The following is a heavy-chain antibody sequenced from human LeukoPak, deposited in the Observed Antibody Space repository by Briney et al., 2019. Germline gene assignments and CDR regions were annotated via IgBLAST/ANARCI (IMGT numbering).Heavy chain of an antibody. D-gene: IGHD1-26*01. CDR1: GFTFSSYE. V-gene: IGHV3-48*03. J-gene: IGHJ1*01. CDR3: ARGPYSGSYAEYFQH. CDR2: ISSSGSTI. Sequence: PGGSLRLSCAASGFTFSSYEMNWVRQAAGKVLEWVSYISSSGSTIYYADSVKGRFTISSANAKNSLYLQMNSLRAEDTAVYYCARGPYSGSYAEYFQHWGQGTLVTVSS.